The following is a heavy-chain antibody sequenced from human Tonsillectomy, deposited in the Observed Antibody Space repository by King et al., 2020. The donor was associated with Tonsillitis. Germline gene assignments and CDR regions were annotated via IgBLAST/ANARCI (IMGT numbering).Heavy chain of an antibody. D-gene: IGHD3/OR15-3a*01. CDR3: ARDLEYDIWNAYYLDY. V-gene: IGHV3-30*03. J-gene: IGHJ4*02. Sequence: VQLVESGGGVVQAGGSLRLSCAGSGFTFSAYGMHWVRQAPGKGLEWVALISNDGTKKDYIDSVKGRFSISRDNFENTLYLQMSSLRAEDTAVYYCARDLEYDIWNAYYLDYWVQGTLVTVSS. CDR1: GFTFSAYG. CDR2: ISNDGTKK.